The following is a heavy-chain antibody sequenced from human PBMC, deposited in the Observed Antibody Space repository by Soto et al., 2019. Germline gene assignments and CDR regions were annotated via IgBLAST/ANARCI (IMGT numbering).Heavy chain of an antibody. V-gene: IGHV4-30-4*02. J-gene: IGHJ4*02. Sequence: SETLSLTCTVSGGSISSGDYYWSWIRQPPGKGLEWIGYIYYSGSTYYNPSLKSRVTISVDTSKNQFSLKLSSVTAADTAVYYCARVVSGSYYIQPSPPSYYFDYWGQGTLVTVSS. CDR2: IYYSGST. CDR1: GGSISSGDYY. CDR3: ARVVSGSYYIQPSPPSYYFDY. D-gene: IGHD3-10*01.